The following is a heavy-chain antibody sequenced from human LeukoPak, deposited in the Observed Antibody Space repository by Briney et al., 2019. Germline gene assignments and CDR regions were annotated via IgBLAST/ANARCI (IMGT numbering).Heavy chain of an antibody. D-gene: IGHD2-2*01. CDR3: ARDLGCSSTSCPGELDY. J-gene: IGHJ4*02. CDR2: ISAYNGNT. CDR1: GYTFTSYA. Sequence: GASVKVSCKASGYTFTSYAFSWVRQAPGQGFEWMGWISAYNGNTNYAQKLQGRVTMTTDTSTSTAYMELRGLRSDDTAVYYCARDLGCSSTSCPGELDYWGQGTLVTVSS. V-gene: IGHV1-18*01.